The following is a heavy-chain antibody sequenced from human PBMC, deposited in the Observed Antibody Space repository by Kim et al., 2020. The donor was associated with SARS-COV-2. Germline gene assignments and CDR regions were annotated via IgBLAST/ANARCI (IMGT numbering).Heavy chain of an antibody. CDR2: INHSGST. V-gene: IGHV4-34*01. D-gene: IGHD2-15*01. CDR3: ARGAGRPGIGYCSGGSCYSDY. CDR1: GGSFSGYY. J-gene: IGHJ4*02. Sequence: SETLSLTCAVYGGSFSGYYWSWIRQPPGKGLEWIGEINHSGSTNYNPSLKSRVTISVDTSKNQFSLKLSSVTAADTAVNYCARGAGRPGIGYCSGGSCYSDYWGQGTLVTVSS.